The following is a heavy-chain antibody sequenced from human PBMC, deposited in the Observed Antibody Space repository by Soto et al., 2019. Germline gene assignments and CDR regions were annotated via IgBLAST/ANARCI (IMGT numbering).Heavy chain of an antibody. CDR1: GFTFSSYG. Sequence: QVQLVESGGGVVQPGRSLRLSCAASGFTFSSYGMHWVRQAPGKGLEWVAVIWYDGSNKYYADSVKGRFTISRDNSKNTLYLQMNSLRAEDTAVYYCARXXXXAXXXXXYGMDVWGQGTTVTVSS. V-gene: IGHV3-33*01. CDR2: IWYDGSNK. CDR3: ARXXXXAXXXXXYGMDV. J-gene: IGHJ6*02.